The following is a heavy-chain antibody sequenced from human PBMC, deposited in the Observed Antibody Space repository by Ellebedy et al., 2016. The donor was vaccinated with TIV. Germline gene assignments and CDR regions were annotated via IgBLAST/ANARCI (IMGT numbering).Heavy chain of an antibody. J-gene: IGHJ4*02. V-gene: IGHV4-30-2*01. Sequence: LRLSCAVSGGSISSGGYSWSWIRQPPGKGLEWIGYIYHSGSTYYNPSLKSRVTISVDRSKNQFSLKLSSVTAADTAVYYCAREGALALDYWGQGTLVTVSS. CDR1: GGSISSGGYS. CDR2: IYHSGST. CDR3: AREGALALDY.